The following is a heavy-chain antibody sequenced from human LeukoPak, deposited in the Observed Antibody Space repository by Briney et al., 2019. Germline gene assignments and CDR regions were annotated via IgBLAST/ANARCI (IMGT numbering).Heavy chain of an antibody. CDR2: IYYSGST. Sequence: SQTLSLTCTVSGGSISSGDYYWSWLRQPPGKGLEWVGYIYYSGSTNYNPSLKSLVTIAVDTSKNQFSLKLSSVTAAHTAVYYCARSPEDCGGDCYSDFYYYYGMDVWGQGTTVTVSS. CDR3: ARSPEDCGGDCYSDFYYYYGMDV. CDR1: GGSISSGDYY. J-gene: IGHJ6*02. D-gene: IGHD2-21*02. V-gene: IGHV4-30-4*01.